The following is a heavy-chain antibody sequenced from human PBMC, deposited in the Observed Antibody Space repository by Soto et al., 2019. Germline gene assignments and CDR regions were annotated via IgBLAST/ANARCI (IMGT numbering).Heavy chain of an antibody. CDR2: ISGSGGST. CDR1: GFTFSSYA. V-gene: IGHV3-23*01. J-gene: IGHJ6*03. D-gene: IGHD3-9*01. Sequence: GGSLRLSCAASGFTFSSYAMSWVRQAPGKGLEWVSAISGSGGSTYYADSVKGRFTISRDNSKNKLYLQMNSLRAEDTAVYYCAKPDGDILTGYLYYYYYMDVWGKGTTVTVSS. CDR3: AKPDGDILTGYLYYYYYMDV.